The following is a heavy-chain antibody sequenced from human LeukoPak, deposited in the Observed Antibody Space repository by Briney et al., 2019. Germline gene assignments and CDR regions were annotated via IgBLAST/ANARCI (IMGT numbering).Heavy chain of an antibody. Sequence: GGSLRLSCAASGFTFSSYGMSWVRQAPGKGLEWVSAISGSGGSTYYADSVKGRFTISRDNSKNTLYLQMNSLRAEDTAVYYCARGEPTKQLWERYYYYYMDVWGKGTTVTISS. CDR3: ARGEPTKQLWERYYYYYMDV. D-gene: IGHD5-18*01. V-gene: IGHV3-23*01. CDR2: ISGSGGST. CDR1: GFTFSSYG. J-gene: IGHJ6*03.